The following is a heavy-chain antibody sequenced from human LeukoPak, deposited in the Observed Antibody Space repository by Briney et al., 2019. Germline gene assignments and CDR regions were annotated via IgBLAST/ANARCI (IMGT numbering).Heavy chain of an antibody. CDR2: ISAYNDNT. CDR1: GYTFSSYG. Sequence: ASVKVPCKASGYTFSSYGVSWVRQAPGQGLEWMGWISAYNDNTNYAQKFQGRVTMTTDTSTRTAYMELRTLRSDDTAVYYCARGENPLDAFDIWGQGTMVTVSS. V-gene: IGHV1-18*01. CDR3: ARGENPLDAFDI. J-gene: IGHJ3*02.